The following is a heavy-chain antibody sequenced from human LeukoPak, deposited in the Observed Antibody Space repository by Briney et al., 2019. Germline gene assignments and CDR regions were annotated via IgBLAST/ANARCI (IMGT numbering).Heavy chain of an antibody. CDR2: ISGSGGST. CDR1: GFTFNSYA. Sequence: GGSLRLSCAASGFTFNSYAMSWVRQAPGKGLEWVSAISGSGGSTYYADSVRGRFTISRDNSKHTLYLQMNSLRAEDTAVYYCATDQRGVPLYYDSSGAINDWFDPWGLGTLVTVSS. V-gene: IGHV3-23*01. J-gene: IGHJ5*02. D-gene: IGHD3-22*01. CDR3: ATDQRGVPLYYDSSGAINDWFDP.